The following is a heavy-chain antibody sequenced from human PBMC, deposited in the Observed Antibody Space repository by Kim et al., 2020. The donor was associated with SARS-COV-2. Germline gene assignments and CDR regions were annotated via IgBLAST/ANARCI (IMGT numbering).Heavy chain of an antibody. V-gene: IGHV3-23*01. J-gene: IGHJ4*02. CDR2: YSGSGGST. D-gene: IGHD3-10*01. Sequence: GGSLRLSCAASGFSFSFYAMSWVRRAPGKGLEWVSTYSGSGGSTYYADSVKGRFTISRDDSKNTLYLQMNSLRAEDTALYYCAKNYDSGSPTIFNCWGQGTLVTVSS. CDR3: AKNYDSGSPTIFNC. CDR1: GFSFSFYA.